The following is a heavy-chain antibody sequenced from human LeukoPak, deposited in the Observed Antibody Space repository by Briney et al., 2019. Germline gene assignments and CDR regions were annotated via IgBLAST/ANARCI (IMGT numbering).Heavy chain of an antibody. Sequence: SETLPLTCTVSGGSISSYYWSWIRQPPGQGLEGIGYICYSGSTNYKPSLKSRVTISVDTSKNHFSLKLSSVTAADTAVYYCAREVSPDAFDIWGQGTMVTVSS. V-gene: IGHV4-59*01. CDR1: GGSISSYY. J-gene: IGHJ3*02. CDR2: ICYSGST. CDR3: AREVSPDAFDI.